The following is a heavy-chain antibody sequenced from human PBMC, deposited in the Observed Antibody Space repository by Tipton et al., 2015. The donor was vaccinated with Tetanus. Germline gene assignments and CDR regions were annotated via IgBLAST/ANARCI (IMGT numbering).Heavy chain of an antibody. J-gene: IGHJ5*02. CDR3: ARGIWFGPGPKFYFCA. CDR1: GGSISSYY. CDR2: IYTSGST. Sequence: LRLSCTVSGGSISSYYWSWIRQPAGKGLEWIGRIYTSGSTNYNPSLKSRVTMSVDTSKNQFSLKLNSVTAADTAVYYCARGIWFGPGPKFYFCAWGQGALVAVSS. D-gene: IGHD3-10*01. V-gene: IGHV4-4*07.